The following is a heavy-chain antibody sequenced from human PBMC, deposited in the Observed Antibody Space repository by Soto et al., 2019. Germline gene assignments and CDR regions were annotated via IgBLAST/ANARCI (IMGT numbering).Heavy chain of an antibody. CDR3: ARDSGPLDY. CDR2: IYYSGST. J-gene: IGHJ4*02. V-gene: IGHV4-61*01. Sequence: SETMSLTCTVSGGTVSSGSDYWSWIRQPPGKGLEWIGYIYYSGSTNYNPSLKSRVTISVDTSKNQFSLKLSSVTAADTAVYYCARDSGPLDYWGQGTLVTVS. CDR1: GGTVSSGSDY.